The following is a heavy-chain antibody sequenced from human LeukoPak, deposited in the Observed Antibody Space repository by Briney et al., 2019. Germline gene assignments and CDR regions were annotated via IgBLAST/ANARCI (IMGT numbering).Heavy chain of an antibody. CDR2: LSYSGRT. CDR1: LYSFSGWLYH. J-gene: IGHJ6*03. V-gene: IGHV4-39*07. D-gene: IGHD1-26*01. Sequence: PSYTLSLTCAVSLYSFSGWLYHWVWIRHPPGRGLEWMGSLSYSGRTYYNPSLKSRVTISVDTSKNQISLKLTSMTAADTAVYYCARDPTIKPADSYYYYYLMDVWGKGTTVTDS. CDR3: ARDPTIKPADSYYYYYLMDV.